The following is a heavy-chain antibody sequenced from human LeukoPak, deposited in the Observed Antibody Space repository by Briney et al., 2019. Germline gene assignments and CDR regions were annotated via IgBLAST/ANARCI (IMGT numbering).Heavy chain of an antibody. V-gene: IGHV4-38-2*02. D-gene: IGHD6-19*01. CDR3: ARAIAVAGTGRMSNWFDP. CDR2: IYHSGST. Sequence: PSETLSLTCTVSGYSISSGYYWGWIRQPPGKGLEWIGSIYHSGSTYYNPSLKSRVTISVDTSKNQFSLKLSSVTAADTAVYYCARAIAVAGTGRMSNWFDPWGQGTLVTVSS. J-gene: IGHJ5*02. CDR1: GYSISSGYY.